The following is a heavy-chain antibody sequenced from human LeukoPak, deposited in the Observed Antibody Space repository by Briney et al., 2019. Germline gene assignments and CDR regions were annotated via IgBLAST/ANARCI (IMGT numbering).Heavy chain of an antibody. CDR2: INPSGGST. CDR1: GYTFTSYY. Sequence: PGASVKVSCTASGYTFTSYYMHWVRQAPGQGLEWMGIINPSGGSTSYAQKFQGRVTMTRDMSTSTVYMELSSLRSEDTAIYYCAKSQYSFGSGSTRPIFDHWGQGTLVTVSS. J-gene: IGHJ4*02. V-gene: IGHV1-46*01. D-gene: IGHD3-10*01. CDR3: AKSQYSFGSGSTRPIFDH.